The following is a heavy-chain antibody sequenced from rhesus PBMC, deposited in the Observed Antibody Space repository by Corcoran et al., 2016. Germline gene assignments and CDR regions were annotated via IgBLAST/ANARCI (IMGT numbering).Heavy chain of an antibody. Sequence: QVQLQESGPGLVQPSETLSLTSAVSGGSLRSNYWSWLRQPPGHGLEWSGRISGSGWITDYNPSLKSRVTISTDTSKNQFSLKLSSVTAADTAVYYCAAHSSGWFYNSLDVWGRGVLVTVSS. D-gene: IGHD6-31*01. CDR2: ISGSGWIT. V-gene: IGHV4-173*01. CDR1: GGSLRSNY. CDR3: AAHSSGWFYNSLDV. J-gene: IGHJ5-2*02.